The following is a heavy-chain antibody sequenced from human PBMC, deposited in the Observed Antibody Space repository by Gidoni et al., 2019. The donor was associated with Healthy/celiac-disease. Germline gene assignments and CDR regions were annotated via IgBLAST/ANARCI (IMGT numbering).Heavy chain of an antibody. D-gene: IGHD2-15*01. V-gene: IGHV3-23*04. Sequence: ELQLVESGGGLVQPGGSLRLSCAALGFTFSSYAMSWVRQAPGKGLEGVSAISGSGGSTYYADSVKGRFTISRDNSKNTLYLQMNSLRAEDTAVYYCASGGYCSGGSCYPFDYWGQGTLVTVSS. CDR2: ISGSGGST. CDR1: GFTFSSYA. J-gene: IGHJ4*02. CDR3: ASGGYCSGGSCYPFDY.